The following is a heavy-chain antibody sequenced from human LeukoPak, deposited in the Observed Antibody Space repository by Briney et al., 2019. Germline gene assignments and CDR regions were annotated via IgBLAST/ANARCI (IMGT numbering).Heavy chain of an antibody. J-gene: IGHJ4*02. CDR1: GYTFTGYY. V-gene: IGHV1-2*02. D-gene: IGHD2/OR15-2a*01. CDR3: ARALLWYTGVGTD. CDR2: INPNSGGT. Sequence: ASVKVSCKASGYTFTGYYMHWVRQAPGQGLEWMGWINPNSGGTNYAQKFQGRVTMTRDTSISTAYMELSRLRSDDTAVYYCARALLWYTGVGTDWGQGTLVTVSS.